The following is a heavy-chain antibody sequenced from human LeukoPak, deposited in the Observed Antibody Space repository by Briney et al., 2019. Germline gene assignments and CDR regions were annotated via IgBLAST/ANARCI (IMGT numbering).Heavy chain of an antibody. CDR3: ARDFPHYDFWSGYSGCFDP. J-gene: IGHJ5*02. CDR1: GFTFSSYS. D-gene: IGHD3-3*01. CDR2: IKRDGGEK. Sequence: GGSLRLSCAASGFTFSSYSMSWVRQAPGKGLECVSNIKRDGGEKYYVDSVKGRFTISRDNAKNSLYLQMNSLRAEDTAVYYCARDFPHYDFWSGYSGCFDPWGQGTLVTVSS. V-gene: IGHV3-7*01.